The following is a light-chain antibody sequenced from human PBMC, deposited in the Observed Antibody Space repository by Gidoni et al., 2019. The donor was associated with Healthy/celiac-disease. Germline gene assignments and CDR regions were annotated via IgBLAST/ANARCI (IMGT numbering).Light chain of an antibody. J-gene: IGKJ1*01. Sequence: DIQMTQSPSTLSASVGDRVTITCRASQSISSWLAWYQQKPGKAPKLLIYKASSLESGVPSRFSGSGSGTEFTLTISSLQPDDFATYYCQQYNSYSFXQGTKVEIK. CDR2: KAS. CDR3: QQYNSYS. V-gene: IGKV1-5*03. CDR1: QSISSW.